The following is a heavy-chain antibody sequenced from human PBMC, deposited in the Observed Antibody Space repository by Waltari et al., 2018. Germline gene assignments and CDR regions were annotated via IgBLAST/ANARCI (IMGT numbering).Heavy chain of an antibody. CDR2: VYYSGST. Sequence: QVQLQESGPGLVKPSETLSLTCTASGGSISSYYWAWNRQPPGKGLEGIGYVYYSGSTNYNHSLKRRVTISVDTSKNQFSLKLSSVTAADTAVYYCARGGHYDILMDYWGQGTLVTVSS. V-gene: IGHV4-59*13. D-gene: IGHD3-9*01. CDR3: ARGGHYDILMDY. CDR1: GGSISSYY. J-gene: IGHJ4*02.